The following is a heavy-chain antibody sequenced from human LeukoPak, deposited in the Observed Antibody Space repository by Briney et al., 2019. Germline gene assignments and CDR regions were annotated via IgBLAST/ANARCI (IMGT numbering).Heavy chain of an antibody. J-gene: IGHJ5*02. CDR3: ARHEDLNWSDP. CDR1: GYSFTTYW. Sequence: GESLKISCKGSGYSFTTYWIGRVRQMPGKGLEWTGIIYPGDSDTRYSPSFQGQVTISADKSISTACLQWSSLKASDTAMYYCARHEDLNWSDPWGQGTQVTVSS. V-gene: IGHV5-51*01. CDR2: IYPGDSDT.